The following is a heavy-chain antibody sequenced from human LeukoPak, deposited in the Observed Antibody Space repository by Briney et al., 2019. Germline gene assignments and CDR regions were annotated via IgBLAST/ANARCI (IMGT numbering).Heavy chain of an antibody. Sequence: ASVKVSCKASGYTFTSYGISWVRQAPGQGLEWMGWITAYNHDTNYAQKLQGRVTMTTDTSTSTAYMELRSLSSDDTAVYYCARALLWFGESSHIDYWGQGTLVTASS. V-gene: IGHV1-18*01. CDR3: ARALLWFGESSHIDY. D-gene: IGHD3-10*01. J-gene: IGHJ4*02. CDR2: ITAYNHDT. CDR1: GYTFTSYG.